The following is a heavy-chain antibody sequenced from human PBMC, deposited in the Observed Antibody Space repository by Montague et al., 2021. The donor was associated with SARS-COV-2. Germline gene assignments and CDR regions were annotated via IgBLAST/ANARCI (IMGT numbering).Heavy chain of an antibody. V-gene: IGHV4-39*07. CDR3: ARDLWVWLSVEGSFDI. D-gene: IGHD6-19*01. CDR1: GGSISSSSYY. J-gene: IGHJ4*02. Sequence: SETLSLTCTVSGGSISSSSYYWGWIRQPPGKGLEWIGCIYYSGSTYYNPSLKSRVTIPVDTSKNPLSLKLSSVTAADTAVYYCARDLWVWLSVEGSFDIWGQGTLVTVSS. CDR2: IYYSGST.